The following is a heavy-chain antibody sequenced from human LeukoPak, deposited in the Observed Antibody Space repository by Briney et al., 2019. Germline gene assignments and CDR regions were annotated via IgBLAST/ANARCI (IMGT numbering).Heavy chain of an antibody. Sequence: PGGSLRLSCEVSGFTFSSDAMSWVRQAPGKGLEWVSGISGSSGRTYYADSVKGRFTISRDNSKNTVYLQMNSLRVEDTAVYYCAKEPQGGNYDSWTGYYLDYWGQGTLVTVSS. J-gene: IGHJ4*02. CDR3: AKEPQGGNYDSWTGYYLDY. CDR1: GFTFSSDA. D-gene: IGHD3-3*01. V-gene: IGHV3-23*01. CDR2: ISGSSGRT.